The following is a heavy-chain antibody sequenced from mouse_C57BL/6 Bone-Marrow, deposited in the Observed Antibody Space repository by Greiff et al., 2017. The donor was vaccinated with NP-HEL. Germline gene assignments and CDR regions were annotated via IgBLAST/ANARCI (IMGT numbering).Heavy chain of an antibody. J-gene: IGHJ4*01. D-gene: IGHD2-4*01. CDR2: IWSGGST. Sequence: VQLQQSGPGLVQPSQRLSITCTVSGFSFTSYGVHWVRQSPGKGLEWLGVIWSGGSTDYNAAFISRLSISKDNSKSQVFFKMNSLQADDTAIYYCAKGITTRGYYAMDYWGQGTSVTVSS. CDR1: GFSFTSYG. V-gene: IGHV2-2*01. CDR3: AKGITTRGYYAMDY.